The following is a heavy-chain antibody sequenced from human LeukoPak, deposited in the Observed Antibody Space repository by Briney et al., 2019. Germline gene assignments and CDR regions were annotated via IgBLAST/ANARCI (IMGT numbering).Heavy chain of an antibody. CDR3: ARGRGEGRGIAMIRGVRAPSYNWFDP. CDR2: IYTSGST. D-gene: IGHD3-10*01. V-gene: IGHV4-4*07. CDR1: GGSISSYY. Sequence: SETLSLTCTVSGGSISSYYWSWIRQPAGKGLEWIGRIYTSGSTSYNPSLKSRVTMSVDTSKNQFPLKLSSVTAADTAVYYCARGRGEGRGIAMIRGVRAPSYNWFDPWGHGTLVTVSS. J-gene: IGHJ5*02.